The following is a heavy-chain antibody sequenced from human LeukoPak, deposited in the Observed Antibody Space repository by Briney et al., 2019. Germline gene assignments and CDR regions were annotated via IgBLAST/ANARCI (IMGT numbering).Heavy chain of an antibody. J-gene: IGHJ6*03. Sequence: SETLSLTCTVSGGSISSYYWSWIRQPPGKGLEWIGYIYYSGSTNYNPSLKSRVTISVDTSKNQFSLKLSSVTAADTAVYYCARVEVVPAASYMDVWGKGTTVTVSS. CDR3: ARVEVVPAASYMDV. D-gene: IGHD2-2*01. V-gene: IGHV4-59*01. CDR1: GGSISSYY. CDR2: IYYSGST.